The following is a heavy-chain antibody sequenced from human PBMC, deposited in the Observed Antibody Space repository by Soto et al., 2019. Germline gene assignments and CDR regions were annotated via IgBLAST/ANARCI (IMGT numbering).Heavy chain of an antibody. D-gene: IGHD3-16*01. Sequence: GGSLRLSCAASGFSFSSYWMHWFRQAPGKGPVWVSQINLDGTTTNYADSVKGRFTISRDNAENTLYLHMNSLRAEDTAVYYCAKDASWGQSDYWGQGTLVTASS. CDR1: GFSFSSYW. J-gene: IGHJ4*02. CDR2: INLDGTTT. CDR3: AKDASWGQSDY. V-gene: IGHV3-74*01.